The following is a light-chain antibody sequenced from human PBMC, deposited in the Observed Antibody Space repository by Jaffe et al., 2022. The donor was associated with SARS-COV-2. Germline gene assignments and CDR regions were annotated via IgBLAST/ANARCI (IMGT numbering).Light chain of an antibody. CDR3: HQRSYWPPWT. V-gene: IGKV3-11*01. CDR1: QSIDTY. CDR2: DAS. Sequence: EIVLTQSPATLSLSPGENATLSCRASQSIDTYLAWYQHKPGQAPRLLIYDASNRATGIPARFSGGGSGTDFTLTIRSLAPEDFAVYYCHQRSYWPPWTFGQGTRVEIK. J-gene: IGKJ1*01.